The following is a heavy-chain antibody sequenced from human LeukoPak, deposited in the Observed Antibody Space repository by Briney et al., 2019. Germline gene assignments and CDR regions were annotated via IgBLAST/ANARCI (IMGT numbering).Heavy chain of an antibody. Sequence: GGSLRLSCAASGFTFSSYAIHWVRQAPGKGLEWVAGISCDRGNESYADSVRGRFTISRDNSKDTLYLQMNSLRAEDTAVYYCARGIDCGGDCYAYYFDYWGQGTLVTVSS. V-gene: IGHV3-30-3*01. CDR1: GFTFSSYA. CDR3: ARGIDCGGDCYAYYFDY. J-gene: IGHJ4*02. D-gene: IGHD2-21*02. CDR2: ISCDRGNE.